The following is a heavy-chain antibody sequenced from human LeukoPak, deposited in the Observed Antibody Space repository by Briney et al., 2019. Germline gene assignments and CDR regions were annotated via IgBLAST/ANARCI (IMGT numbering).Heavy chain of an antibody. V-gene: IGHV4-61*01. D-gene: IGHD5-18*01. CDR2: IYFRGST. CDR1: GGSISSGSDY. CDR3: ARSEYSYGADAFDI. Sequence: SETLSLTCTVSGGSISSGSDYWRWIRQPPGKGLEWIGRIYFRGSTNYNPSLKSRVTISVDTSKKQFSPKLSSVTAADTAVYYCARSEYSYGADAFDIWGQGTMVTVSS. J-gene: IGHJ3*02.